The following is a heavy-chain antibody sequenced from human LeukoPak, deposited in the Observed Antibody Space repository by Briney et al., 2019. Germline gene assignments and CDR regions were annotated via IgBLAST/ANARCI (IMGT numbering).Heavy chain of an antibody. V-gene: IGHV1-2*02. Sequence: ASVKVSCKASGYTFTGYYMHWVRQAPGQGLEWMGWINPNSGGTNYAQKFQGRVTMTRDTSISTAYMELSRLRSDDTAVYYCARYGVVVPAALDHWGQGTLVTVSS. J-gene: IGHJ4*02. CDR2: INPNSGGT. D-gene: IGHD2-2*01. CDR3: ARYGVVVPAALDH. CDR1: GYTFTGYY.